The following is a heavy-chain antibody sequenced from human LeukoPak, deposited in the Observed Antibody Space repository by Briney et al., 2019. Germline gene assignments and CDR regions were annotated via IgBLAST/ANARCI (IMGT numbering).Heavy chain of an antibody. D-gene: IGHD5-24*01. V-gene: IGHV4-59*01. CDR3: ARAVRDGYFTSFFDD. Sequence: PSETLSLTCTVSGGSISSYYWSWIRQPPGKGLEWIGYIYYSGSTNYNPSLKSRITISVDTSKNQFSLKLSSVTTADTAVYYCARAVRDGYFTSFFDDWGQGTLVTVSS. CDR1: GGSISSYY. J-gene: IGHJ4*02. CDR2: IYYSGST.